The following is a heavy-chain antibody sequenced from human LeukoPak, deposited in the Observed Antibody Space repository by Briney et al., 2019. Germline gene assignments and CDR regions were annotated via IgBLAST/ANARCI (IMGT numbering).Heavy chain of an antibody. CDR2: IKQDGSET. V-gene: IGHV3-7*03. D-gene: IGHD3-3*02. CDR1: GFTFNSYW. Sequence: GGSLRLSCAASGFTFNSYWMSWVRQAPGKGLECVANIKQDGSETYYVDSVKGRFTISRDNAKNSLYLQMNSLGAGDTAVYYCARGAFSIFYWGQGTLVTVSS. CDR3: ARGAFSIFY. J-gene: IGHJ4*02.